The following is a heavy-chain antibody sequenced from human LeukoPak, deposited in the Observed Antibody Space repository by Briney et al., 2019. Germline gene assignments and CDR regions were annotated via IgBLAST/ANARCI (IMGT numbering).Heavy chain of an antibody. D-gene: IGHD3-22*01. CDR2: ISGSGGST. J-gene: IGHJ4*02. V-gene: IGHV3-23*01. CDR1: GFTFSSYA. CDR3: AKDFYHYDSSET. Sequence: PGGSLRLSCAASGFTFSSYAMSWVRQAPVKGLEWVSAISGSGGSTYYADSVKGRFTISRDNSKNTLYLQMNSLRAEDTAVYYCAKDFYHYDSSETWGQGTLVTVSS.